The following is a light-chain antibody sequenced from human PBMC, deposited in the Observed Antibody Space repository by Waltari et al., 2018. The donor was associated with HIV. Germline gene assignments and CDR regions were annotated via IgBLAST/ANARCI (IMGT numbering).Light chain of an antibody. CDR1: ALPKQY. CDR2: KDS. CDR3: QSADISSWV. V-gene: IGLV3-25*03. J-gene: IGLJ3*02. Sequence: SYELTQPPSVSVSPGQTARITCSGDALPKQYAYWYQQKPGQAPVLVIYKDSERPSGIPERFSVSSSGTTVTLTISGVQAEDEADYYCQSADISSWVFGGGTKLTVL.